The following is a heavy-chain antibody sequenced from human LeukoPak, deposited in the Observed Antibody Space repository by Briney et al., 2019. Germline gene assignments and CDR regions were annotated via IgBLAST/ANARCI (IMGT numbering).Heavy chain of an antibody. D-gene: IGHD3-22*01. CDR3: AKGGDSSGYYLDY. J-gene: IGHJ4*02. CDR1: GFTFSSYG. CDR2: ISYDGSNK. Sequence: PGRSPRLSCAASGFTFSSYGMHWVRQAPGKGLEWVAVISYDGSNKYYADSVKGRFTISRDNSKNTLYLQMNSLRAEDTAVYYCAKGGDSSGYYLDYWGQGTLVTVSS. V-gene: IGHV3-30*18.